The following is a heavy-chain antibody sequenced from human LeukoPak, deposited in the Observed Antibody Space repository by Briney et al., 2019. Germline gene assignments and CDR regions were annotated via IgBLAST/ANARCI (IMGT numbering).Heavy chain of an antibody. Sequence: PGGSLRLSCAASEFTFSTFWMSWVRQAPGKGLEWVANIKADGSVKHYVDSMEGRFSISRDNARSSLYLQMNSLRDEDTAVYYCVRDSDYQRNSGGRYAHYDALDIWGHGTMVTVSS. CDR1: EFTFSTFW. D-gene: IGHD2-21*01. J-gene: IGHJ3*02. CDR2: IKADGSVK. CDR3: VRDSDYQRNSGGRYAHYDALDI. V-gene: IGHV3-7*01.